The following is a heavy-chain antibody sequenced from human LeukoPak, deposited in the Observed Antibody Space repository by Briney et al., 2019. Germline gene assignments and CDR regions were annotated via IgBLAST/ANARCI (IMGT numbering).Heavy chain of an antibody. CDR2: IYPGDPDT. D-gene: IGHD3-10*01. Sequence: GESLKISCKGSGYSFTSYWIGWVRQMPGKGLEWMGIIYPGDPDTRYSPSFQGQVTISADKSIRTAYLQWSSLKASDTAMYYCARVPMVRGVISFDYWGQGTLVTVSS. V-gene: IGHV5-51*01. CDR1: GYSFTSYW. CDR3: ARVPMVRGVISFDY. J-gene: IGHJ4*02.